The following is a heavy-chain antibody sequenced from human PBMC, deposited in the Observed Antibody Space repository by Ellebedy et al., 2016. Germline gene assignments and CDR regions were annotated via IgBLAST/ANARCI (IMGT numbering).Heavy chain of an antibody. CDR3: AREAPVAGSFTINWFDP. D-gene: IGHD6-19*01. Sequence: ASVKVSCKASGYTFTSYYMHWVRQAPGQGLEWMGIINPSGGSTSYAQKLQGRVTMTRDTSTSTVYMELSSLRSEDTAVYYCAREAPVAGSFTINWFDPWGQGTLVTVSS. CDR1: GYTFTSYY. CDR2: INPSGGST. V-gene: IGHV1-46*04. J-gene: IGHJ5*02.